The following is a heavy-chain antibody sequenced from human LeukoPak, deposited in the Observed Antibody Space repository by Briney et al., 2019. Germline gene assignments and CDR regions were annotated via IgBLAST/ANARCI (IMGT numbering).Heavy chain of an antibody. CDR1: GDSISNRNYY. CDR2: INHSGST. V-gene: IGHV4-39*02. CDR3: ASGQYYDLWSGYYVD. D-gene: IGHD3-3*01. J-gene: IGHJ4*02. Sequence: SETLSLTCTVSGDSISNRNYYWGWIRQPPGKGLEWIGEINHSGSTNYNPSLESRVTISVDTSKNHFSLKLSSVTAADTAVYYCASGQYYDLWSGYYVDWGQGTLVTVSA.